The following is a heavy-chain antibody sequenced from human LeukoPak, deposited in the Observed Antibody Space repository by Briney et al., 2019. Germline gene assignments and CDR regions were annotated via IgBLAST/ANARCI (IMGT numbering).Heavy chain of an antibody. CDR3: AKDEQWLIDY. Sequence: PGRSLRLSCAASGFTFSGSPMHWVRQAPGKGLDWVAIISDDGGRKFYADSVKGRFTISRDNSKNTLYLQMNSLRAEDTAVYYCAKDEQWLIDYWGQGTLVTVSS. CDR1: GFTFSGSP. D-gene: IGHD6-19*01. CDR2: ISDDGGRK. J-gene: IGHJ4*02. V-gene: IGHV3-30*04.